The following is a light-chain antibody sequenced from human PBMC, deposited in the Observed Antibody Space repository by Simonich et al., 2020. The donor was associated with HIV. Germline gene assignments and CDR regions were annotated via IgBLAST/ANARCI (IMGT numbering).Light chain of an antibody. CDR2: GIS. CDR3: QSYDSSLSGSV. J-gene: IGLJ3*02. Sequence: QSVLTQPPSVSGAPGQRVTISCTGSSSNIGAGYDVHWYQQLPGTAPKLLIYGISHRPSGVPVRFSGSKSGTSASLAITGLQAEDEADYYCQSYDSSLSGSVFGGGTKLTVL. V-gene: IGLV1-40*01. CDR1: SSNIGAGYD.